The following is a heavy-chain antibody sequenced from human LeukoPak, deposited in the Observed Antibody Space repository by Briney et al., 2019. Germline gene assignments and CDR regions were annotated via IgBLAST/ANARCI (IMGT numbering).Heavy chain of an antibody. J-gene: IGHJ4*02. V-gene: IGHV1-24*01. CDR2: FDPEDGET. CDR1: GYTLTELS. CDR3: ATDRIQLWLKVLDY. D-gene: IGHD5-18*01. Sequence: ASVKVSCKVSGYTLTELSMHWVRQAPGKGLEWMGGFDPEDGETIYAQKFLGRVTMTEDTSTDTAYMELSSLRSEDTAVYYCATDRIQLWLKVLDYWGQGTLVTVSS.